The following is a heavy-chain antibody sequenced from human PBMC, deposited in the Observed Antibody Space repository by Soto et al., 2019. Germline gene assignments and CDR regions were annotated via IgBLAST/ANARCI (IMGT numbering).Heavy chain of an antibody. CDR2: VSTDVNNK. Sequence: QVQLRESGGGVVQPGRSLRLSCAASGFTFSLFTLHWVRQPPGKGLDWVAVVSTDVNNKFYASSVKGRFTSSRDNSKNTMYLQMTNLSPEDTAVYYCARGNLDVWGRGTTVTVSS. CDR3: ARGNLDV. J-gene: IGHJ6*02. V-gene: IGHV3-30-3*01. CDR1: GFTFSLFT. D-gene: IGHD1-7*01.